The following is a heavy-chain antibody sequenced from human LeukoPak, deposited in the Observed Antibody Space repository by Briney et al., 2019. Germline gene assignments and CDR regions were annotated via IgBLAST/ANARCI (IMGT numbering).Heavy chain of an antibody. CDR1: GFTFSSYA. J-gene: IGHJ3*02. D-gene: IGHD3-22*01. V-gene: IGHV3-23*01. CDR3: AKDQELRITMIVVVVGAFDI. CDR2: ISGSGGST. Sequence: GGSLRLSCAASGFTFSSYAMSWVRQAPGKGLEWVSAISGSGGSTYYADSVKGRFTISRDNSKNTLYLQMNSLRAEDTAVYYCAKDQELRITMIVVVVGAFDIWGQGTRVTVSS.